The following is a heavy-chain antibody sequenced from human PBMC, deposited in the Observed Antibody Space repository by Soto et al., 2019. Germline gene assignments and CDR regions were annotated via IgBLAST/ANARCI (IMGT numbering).Heavy chain of an antibody. CDR2: ISSHSSTL. Sequence: GGSLRLSCAASGFTFSSYSMNWVRQAPGKGLEWISYISSHSSTLYYADSVKGRFTISRDNAGNSLYLQMNSLRDEDTAVYYCVRDGSGNLYLNWFDPWGQGTLVTVSS. J-gene: IGHJ5*02. CDR1: GFTFSSYS. D-gene: IGHD6-19*01. V-gene: IGHV3-48*02. CDR3: VRDGSGNLYLNWFDP.